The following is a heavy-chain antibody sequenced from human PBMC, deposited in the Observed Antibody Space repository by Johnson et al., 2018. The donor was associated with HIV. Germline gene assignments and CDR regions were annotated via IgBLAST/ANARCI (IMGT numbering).Heavy chain of an antibody. D-gene: IGHD3-22*01. J-gene: IGHJ3*02. CDR2: ISSSGTSV. Sequence: QEKLVESGGGVVQPGRSLRLSCSASGFTFSDYAMHWVRQAPGKGLEWVSYISSSGTSVYYADSVKGRFSISRDNAKHSLYLQMNSLRAEDTAVYYCARDRGYWDAFDIWGQGTMVTVSS. V-gene: IGHV3-11*04. CDR3: ARDRGYWDAFDI. CDR1: GFTFSDYA.